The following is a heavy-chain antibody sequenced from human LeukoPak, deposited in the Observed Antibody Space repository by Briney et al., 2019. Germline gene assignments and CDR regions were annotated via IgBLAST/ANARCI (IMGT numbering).Heavy chain of an antibody. D-gene: IGHD3-10*01. CDR1: GFTFSDYT. V-gene: IGHV3-30*04. Sequence: GGSLRLSCAASGFTFSDYTIHWVRQAPDKGLEWVTPVSFDGKKKYYIDSVKGRFTISRDSSKNTVYLQMDSLRAEDTAVYYCARSSTMVRERGRNWLDPWGQGTLVTVSS. CDR3: ARSSTMVRERGRNWLDP. CDR2: VSFDGKKK. J-gene: IGHJ5*02.